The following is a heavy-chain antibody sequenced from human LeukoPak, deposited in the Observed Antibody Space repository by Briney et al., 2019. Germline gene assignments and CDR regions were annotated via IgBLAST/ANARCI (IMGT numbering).Heavy chain of an antibody. D-gene: IGHD2-15*01. CDR2: ISSSSSTI. Sequence: GGSLRLSCAASGFTCSPYSMNWVRQAPGKGLAWVSYISSSSSTIYYADSVKGRFTISRDNAKNSLYLQMNSLRDEDTAVYYCARDRRYCSGGSCQHDYWGQGTLVTVSS. V-gene: IGHV3-48*02. J-gene: IGHJ4*02. CDR1: GFTCSPYS. CDR3: ARDRRYCSGGSCQHDY.